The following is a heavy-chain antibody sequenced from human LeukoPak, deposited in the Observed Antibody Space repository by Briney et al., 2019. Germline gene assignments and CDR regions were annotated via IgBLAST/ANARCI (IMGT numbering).Heavy chain of an antibody. CDR2: IYSRGST. CDR3: ARDRGLSGYRTTWLDY. Sequence: SETLSLTCSVSGGSINSYYWSWIRQPPGKGLEWIGYIYSRGSTDYNPSLKSRVTMSVDTSKNQFSLRLSSVTAADTGIYYCARDRGLSGYRTTWLDYWGQGALVTVSS. J-gene: IGHJ4*02. CDR1: GGSINSYY. V-gene: IGHV4-59*01. D-gene: IGHD6-13*01.